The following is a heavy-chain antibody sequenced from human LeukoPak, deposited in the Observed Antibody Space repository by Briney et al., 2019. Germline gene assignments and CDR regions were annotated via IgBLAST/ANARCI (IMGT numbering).Heavy chain of an antibody. D-gene: IGHD3/OR15-3a*01. CDR3: ARGLFWTDNGWFFDY. J-gene: IGHJ4*02. V-gene: IGHV1-18*01. Sequence: GASVKVSCKASGGTFSSYAISWVRQAPGQGLEWMGWISAYNGNTNYAQKLQGRVTMTTDTSTSTAYMELRSLRSDDTAVYFCARGLFWTDNGWFFDYWGQGTLITVSS. CDR2: ISAYNGNT. CDR1: GGTFSSYA.